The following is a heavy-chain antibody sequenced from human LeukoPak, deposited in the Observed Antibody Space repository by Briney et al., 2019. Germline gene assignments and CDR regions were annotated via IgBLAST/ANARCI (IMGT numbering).Heavy chain of an antibody. J-gene: IGHJ4*02. D-gene: IGHD3-22*01. Sequence: ASVKVSCKASGYTFTSYGISWVRQAPGQGLEWMGWISAYNGNTNYAQKLQGRVTMTTDTSTSTAYMELRSLRSDDTAVYYCARARGGGVRYYYDSSGYYDFDYWGQGTLVTVSS. CDR2: ISAYNGNT. V-gene: IGHV1-18*01. CDR1: GYTFTSYG. CDR3: ARARGGGVRYYYDSSGYYDFDY.